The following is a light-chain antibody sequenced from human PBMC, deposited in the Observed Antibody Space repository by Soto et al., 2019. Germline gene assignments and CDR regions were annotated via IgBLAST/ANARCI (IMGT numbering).Light chain of an antibody. CDR3: QQRSNWLT. V-gene: IGKV3-11*01. Sequence: IVLTQSPATLSLSPGERATLSFRASQSVSSYLAWYQQKPGQAPRLLIYDASNRATGIPARFSGSGSGTDFTLTISILEPEDFAVDYCQQRSNWLTFGGGTKVEIK. CDR1: QSVSSY. J-gene: IGKJ4*01. CDR2: DAS.